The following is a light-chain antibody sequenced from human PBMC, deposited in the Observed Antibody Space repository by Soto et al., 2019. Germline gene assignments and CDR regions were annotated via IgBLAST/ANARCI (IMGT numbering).Light chain of an antibody. CDR2: DAS. J-gene: IGKJ4*01. CDR3: PQRSNWPST. CDR1: QSVSSY. Sequence: EIVLTQSPATLSLSPGERATLSCRASQSVSSYLAWYQQKPGQAPRLLIYDASNRATGIPGRFSGSGSGTDFTLTITSLEPEDCAVYYCPQRSNWPSTFGGGTNVEIK. V-gene: IGKV3-11*01.